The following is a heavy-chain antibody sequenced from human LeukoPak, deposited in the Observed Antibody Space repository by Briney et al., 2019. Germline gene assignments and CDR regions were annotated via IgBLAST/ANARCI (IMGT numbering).Heavy chain of an antibody. CDR2: INHSGST. V-gene: IGHV4-34*01. CDR1: GGSFSGYY. Sequence: PSETLSLTCAVYGGSFSGYYWSWIRQPPGKGLEWIGEINHSGSTNYNPSLKSRITISVDTSKNQFSLKLSSVTAADTAVYYCARGGDRVTIDYWGQGTLVTVSS. J-gene: IGHJ4*02. D-gene: IGHD3-10*01. CDR3: ARGGDRVTIDY.